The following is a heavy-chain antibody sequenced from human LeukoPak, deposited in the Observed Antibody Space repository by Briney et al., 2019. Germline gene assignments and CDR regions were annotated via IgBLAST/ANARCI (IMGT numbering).Heavy chain of an antibody. CDR1: GFTFSSYG. V-gene: IGHV3-30*19. CDR3: ARDLYYDTTFDY. D-gene: IGHD3-22*01. J-gene: IGHJ4*02. CDR2: ISYDGSNK. Sequence: GGSLRLSCAASGFTFSSYGMHWVRQAPGKGLEWVAVISYDGSNKYYADSVKGRFTISRDNSKNTLYLQMNSLRAEDTAVYYCARDLYYDTTFDYWGQGTLVTVSS.